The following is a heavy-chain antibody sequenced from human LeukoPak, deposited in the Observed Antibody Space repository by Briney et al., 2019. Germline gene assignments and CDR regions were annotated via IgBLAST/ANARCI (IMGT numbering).Heavy chain of an antibody. CDR3: ARESVVPAAPVSDY. Sequence: SQTLSLTCTVSGGSISSGSYYWSWIRQPAGKGLEWIGRNYTSGSTNYNPSLKSRVTISVDTSKNQFSLKLSSVTAADTAVYYCARESVVPAAPVSDYWGQGALVTVSS. D-gene: IGHD2-2*01. CDR2: NYTSGST. V-gene: IGHV4-61*02. J-gene: IGHJ4*02. CDR1: GGSISSGSYY.